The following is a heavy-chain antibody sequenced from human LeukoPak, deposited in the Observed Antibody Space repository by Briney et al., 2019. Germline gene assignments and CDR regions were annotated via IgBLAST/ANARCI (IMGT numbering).Heavy chain of an antibody. Sequence: SQTLSLTCSVPGGSISSGGYYWSWIRQHPGKGLEWIGYIYYSGSTYYNPSLKSRVTISVDTSKNQFSLKLSSVTAADTAVYYCARDRSGYSYGGFFDPWGQGTLVTVSS. J-gene: IGHJ5*02. CDR3: ARDRSGYSYGGFFDP. V-gene: IGHV4-31*03. D-gene: IGHD5-18*01. CDR2: IYYSGST. CDR1: GGSISSGGYY.